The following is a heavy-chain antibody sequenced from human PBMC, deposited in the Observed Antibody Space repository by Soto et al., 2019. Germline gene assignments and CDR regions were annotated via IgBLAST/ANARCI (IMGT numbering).Heavy chain of an antibody. CDR3: AKSVWSDYYDFDY. CDR1: GFTFSSYG. J-gene: IGHJ4*02. D-gene: IGHD3-3*01. V-gene: IGHV3-30*18. Sequence: QVQLVESGGGVVQPGRSLRLSCAASGFTFSSYGMHWVRQAPGKGLEWVAVISYDGSNKYYADSVKGRFTISRDNSKNTLYLQMNSLRAEDTAVYYCAKSVWSDYYDFDYWGQGTLVTVSS. CDR2: ISYDGSNK.